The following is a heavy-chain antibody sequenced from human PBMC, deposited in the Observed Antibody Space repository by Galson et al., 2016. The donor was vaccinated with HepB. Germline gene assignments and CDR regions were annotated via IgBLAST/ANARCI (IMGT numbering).Heavy chain of an antibody. CDR1: GASISSSAYY. D-gene: IGHD3-10*01. J-gene: IGHJ4*02. CDR3: ASPIYNGAGSSDDY. CDR2: LYYSGNT. Sequence: ETLSLTCTVSGASISSSAYYWAWVRQPTGKGLDWIGSLYYSGNTYYNPSLESRVTISVGTSQNQFFLKLSSVTAADTAVYYCASPIYNGAGSSDDYWGLGTLVTVSS. V-gene: IGHV4-39*07.